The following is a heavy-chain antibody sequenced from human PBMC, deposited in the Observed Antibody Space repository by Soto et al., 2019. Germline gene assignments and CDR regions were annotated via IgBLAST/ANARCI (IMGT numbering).Heavy chain of an antibody. CDR1: GYTITTFF. Sequence: QVQLVPSGAAVKTPGASVKVSCTASGYTITTFFMHWVRQTPGQGPEWMGVINPGYPAGRRTTYVQKFQGRVTMTTEALRRTVYTELRMRRPDDTDVYSCTREAIVAGATMGRDVRGQGNKVTVSS. J-gene: IGHJ6*02. CDR3: TREAIVAGATMGRDV. CDR2: INPGYPAGRRT. D-gene: IGHD1-26*01. V-gene: IGHV1-46*01.